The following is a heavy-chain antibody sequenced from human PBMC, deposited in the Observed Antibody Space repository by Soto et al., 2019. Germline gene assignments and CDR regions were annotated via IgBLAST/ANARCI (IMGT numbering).Heavy chain of an antibody. D-gene: IGHD3-3*01. CDR3: ARAYYDFTYYMDV. CDR1: GGSISSYY. CDR2: IYYSGST. V-gene: IGHV4-59*01. J-gene: IGHJ6*03. Sequence: SETLSLTCTVSGGSISSYYWSWIRQPPGKGLEWIGYIYYSGSTNYNPSLKSRVTISVDTSKNQFSLKLSSVTAADTAVYYCARAYYDFTYYMDVWGKGTTVTVSS.